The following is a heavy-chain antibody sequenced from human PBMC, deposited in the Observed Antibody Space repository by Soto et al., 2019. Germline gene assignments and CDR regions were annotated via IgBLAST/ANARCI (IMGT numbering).Heavy chain of an antibody. CDR2: INNDGSGI. CDR1: VFTFFSYW. Sequence: GGSLRFSCSASVFTFFSYWMHWVRQAPGKGLVCVSRINNDGSGITYADSVEGRFTISRYNARNKVYLRMRSLRAEDPAVYYSVRQKVYGWGISDGMDVWGKGTMVTVSS. CDR3: VRQKVYGWGISDGMDV. D-gene: IGHD3-10*01. J-gene: IGHJ6*04. V-gene: IGHV3-74*01.